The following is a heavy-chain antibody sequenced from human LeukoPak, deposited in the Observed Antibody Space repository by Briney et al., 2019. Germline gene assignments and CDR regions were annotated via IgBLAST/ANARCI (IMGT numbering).Heavy chain of an antibody. CDR3: ERWWSKDGYGGDS. Sequence: GASVKVSCKASGYIFTNYGLSWVRQAPGQRFEWMGWISAHNGNTNYAEKFHDRLTLTRDTSTHTAYMELRSLTSDDTATYFCERWWSKDGYGGDSWGQGTLVIVSS. J-gene: IGHJ5*01. CDR1: GYIFTNYG. D-gene: IGHD4-23*01. V-gene: IGHV1-18*01. CDR2: ISAHNGNT.